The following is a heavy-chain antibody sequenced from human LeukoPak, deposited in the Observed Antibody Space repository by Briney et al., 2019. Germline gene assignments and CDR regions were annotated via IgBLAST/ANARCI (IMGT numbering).Heavy chain of an antibody. CDR1: GGSFSGYY. CDR2: IYYGGST. D-gene: IGHD1-26*01. V-gene: IGHV4-34*01. J-gene: IGHJ4*02. CDR3: ARLYSGSYYERDY. Sequence: PSETLSLTCAVYGGSFSGYYWGWIRQPPGKGLEWIGTIYYGGSTYYDPSLKSRVTISVDTSKNQFSLNLTSVTAADTAVYYCARLYSGSYYERDYWGQGTLVTVSS.